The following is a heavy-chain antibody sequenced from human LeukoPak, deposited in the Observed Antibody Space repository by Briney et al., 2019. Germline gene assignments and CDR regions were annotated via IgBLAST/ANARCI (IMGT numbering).Heavy chain of an antibody. V-gene: IGHV7-4-1*02. Sequence: ASVKVSSKASGYTFTRYAMNWVRQGPGQGLEWMGWINTNTGNPTYAQGYTGRFVLSLDTSVTTAYLQISSLKAEDTAVYYCARGGSSSDFYDYGMDVWGQGTTVTVSS. J-gene: IGHJ6*02. CDR1: GYTFTRYA. CDR2: INTNTGNP. CDR3: ARGGSSSDFYDYGMDV. D-gene: IGHD6-6*01.